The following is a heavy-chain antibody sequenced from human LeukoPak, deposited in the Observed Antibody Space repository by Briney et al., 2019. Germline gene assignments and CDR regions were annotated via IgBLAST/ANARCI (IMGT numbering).Heavy chain of an antibody. Sequence: PGGSLRLSCAASEFSVGSNYMTWVRQAPGKGLEWVSAISGSGGSTYYADSVKGRFTISRDNSKNTLYLQMNSLRAEDTAVYYCAKSLSGPRGGSYLMAGVDYWGQGTLVTVSS. CDR3: AKSLSGPRGGSYLMAGVDY. CDR2: ISGSGGST. J-gene: IGHJ4*02. V-gene: IGHV3-23*01. CDR1: EFSVGSNY. D-gene: IGHD1-26*01.